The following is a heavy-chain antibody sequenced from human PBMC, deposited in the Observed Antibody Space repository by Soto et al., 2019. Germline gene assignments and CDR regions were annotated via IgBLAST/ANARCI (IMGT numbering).Heavy chain of an antibody. CDR2: IYYGGSP. CDR1: GGSISSSTYY. D-gene: IGHD3-22*01. Sequence: QLQLQESGPGLVKPSETLSLTCTVSGGSISSSTYYWGWIRQPPGQGLEWIGNIYYGGSPYYNPSLKSRVTVSVDTSKNQFSLKLSSVTAAATAVYYCARQSGSGYYTVAYWGQGTLVTVSS. J-gene: IGHJ4*02. CDR3: ARQSGSGYYTVAY. V-gene: IGHV4-39*01.